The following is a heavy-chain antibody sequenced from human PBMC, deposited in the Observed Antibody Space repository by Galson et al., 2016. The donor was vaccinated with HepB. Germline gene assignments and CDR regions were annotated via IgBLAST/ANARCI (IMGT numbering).Heavy chain of an antibody. Sequence: VRQAPGKGLEWVSSISSSSSYIHYADSVKGRFTISRDNARNTLYLQMDSLRAEDTAVYYCARGGYDGYEIDYWGQGTLVSVSS. CDR2: ISSSSSYI. J-gene: IGHJ4*02. CDR3: ARGGYDGYEIDY. V-gene: IGHV3-21*01. D-gene: IGHD5-12*01.